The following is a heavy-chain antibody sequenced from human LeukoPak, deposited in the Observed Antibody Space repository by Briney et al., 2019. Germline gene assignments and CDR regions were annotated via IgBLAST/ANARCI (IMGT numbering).Heavy chain of an antibody. CDR2: INQDGGER. D-gene: IGHD4-17*01. Sequence: GGSLRLSCAASEFTFSRFWMSWVRQAPGKGLEWVANINQDGGERNYVDSVKGRFTISRDNAKSSLYLQMNSLRAEDTAVYYCARGLRAVTHYFDYWGQGTLVTVSS. V-gene: IGHV3-7*03. CDR1: EFTFSRFW. CDR3: ARGLRAVTHYFDY. J-gene: IGHJ4*02.